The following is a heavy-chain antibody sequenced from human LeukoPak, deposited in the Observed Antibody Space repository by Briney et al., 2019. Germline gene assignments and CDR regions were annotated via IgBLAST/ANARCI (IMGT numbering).Heavy chain of an antibody. CDR1: GFTVSSNY. CDR3: ARIGQNYDLDY. V-gene: IGHV3-53*01. Sequence: GGSLRLSCAASGFTVSSNYMSWVRQAPGKGLEWVSVIYSGGSTYYADSVKGRFTISRDNAKNSLYLQMNSLRAEDTAVYYCARIGQNYDLDYWGQGTLVTVSS. D-gene: IGHD1-7*01. CDR2: IYSGGST. J-gene: IGHJ4*02.